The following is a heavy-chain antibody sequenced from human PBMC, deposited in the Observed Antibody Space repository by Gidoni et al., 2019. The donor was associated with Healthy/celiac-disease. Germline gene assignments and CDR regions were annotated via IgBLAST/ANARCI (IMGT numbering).Heavy chain of an antibody. D-gene: IGHD2-2*01. J-gene: IGHJ4*02. V-gene: IGHV4-39*01. Sequence: QLQLPESCPGLVKPSETLSLTCTVSGGSTIRSSYYWGWLRQPPEKGLELKGSIYYSGSTYYNPYLKSRVTVSVDTAKNQFSLKLSSVTAADTAVYYCARTLPQLAFDYWGQGTLVTVSS. CDR2: IYYSGST. CDR3: ARTLPQLAFDY. CDR1: GGSTIRSSYY.